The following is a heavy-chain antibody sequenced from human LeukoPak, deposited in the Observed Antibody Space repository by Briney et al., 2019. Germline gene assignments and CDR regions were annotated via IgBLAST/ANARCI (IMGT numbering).Heavy chain of an antibody. CDR2: ISYDGSNK. D-gene: IGHD6-6*01. CDR1: GFTLSSYA. V-gene: IGHV3-30*04. J-gene: IGHJ4*02. CDR3: ARDPYSSSARGDFDY. Sequence: GGSLRLSCAASGFTLSSYAMHWVRQAPGKGLEWVAVISYDGSNKYYADSVKGRFTISRDNSKNTLYLQMNSLRAEDTAVYYCARDPYSSSARGDFDYWGQGTLVTVSS.